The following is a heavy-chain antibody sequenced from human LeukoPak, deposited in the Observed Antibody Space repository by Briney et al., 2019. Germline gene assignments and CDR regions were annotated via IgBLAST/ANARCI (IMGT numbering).Heavy chain of an antibody. D-gene: IGHD3-3*01. CDR3: ARERRSITIFGGAQGFDI. Sequence: SETLSLTCTVSGGSISSSSYYWSWIRQPAGKGLEWIGRIYTSGSTNYNPSLKSRVTMSVDTSKNQFSLKLSSVTAADTAVYYCARERRSITIFGGAQGFDIWGQGTMVTVSS. CDR1: GGSISSSSYY. CDR2: IYTSGST. J-gene: IGHJ3*02. V-gene: IGHV4-61*02.